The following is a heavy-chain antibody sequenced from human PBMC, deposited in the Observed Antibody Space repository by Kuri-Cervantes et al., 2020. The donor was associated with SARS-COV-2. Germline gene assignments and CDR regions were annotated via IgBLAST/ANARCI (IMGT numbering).Heavy chain of an antibody. Sequence: ESLKISCTVSGGSISSYYWSWIRQPAGKGLEWIGRIYTSGSNNYNPSLKSRVTISVDTSKNQFSLKLSSVTAADTAVYYCARGKDIVATIDAFVYWGHGTLVTVSS. D-gene: IGHD5-12*01. CDR1: GGSISSYY. J-gene: IGHJ4*01. V-gene: IGHV4-4*07. CDR2: IYTSGSN. CDR3: ARGKDIVATIDAFVY.